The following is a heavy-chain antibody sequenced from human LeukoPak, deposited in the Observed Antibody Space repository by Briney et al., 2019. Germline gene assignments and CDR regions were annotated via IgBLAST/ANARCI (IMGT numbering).Heavy chain of an antibody. Sequence: HSGGSLRLSCAASGFTVSSYYMTWVRQAPGKGPEWVSVIYSGGSTYYADSVKGRVAISRDNSKNTVFLQMNSVRAEDTAVYYCARSYSNHLFGMDVWGQGTTVTVSS. V-gene: IGHV3-66*01. CDR1: GFTVSSYY. J-gene: IGHJ6*02. CDR3: ARSYSNHLFGMDV. CDR2: IYSGGST. D-gene: IGHD4-11*01.